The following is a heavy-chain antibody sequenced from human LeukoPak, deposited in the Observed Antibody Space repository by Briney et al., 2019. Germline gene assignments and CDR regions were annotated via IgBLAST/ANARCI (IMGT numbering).Heavy chain of an antibody. J-gene: IGHJ4*02. CDR1: GFTLSSYA. CDR3: AKGGKWDVTPFDY. Sequence: GGSLRLSCAASGFTLSSYAMSWVRQAPGKGLEWVSAISGGGGSTYYADSVKGRFTISRDNSKNTLYLQVNSLRAEDTAVYYCAKGGKWDVTPFDYWGQGTLVTVSS. D-gene: IGHD1-26*01. CDR2: ISGGGGST. V-gene: IGHV3-23*01.